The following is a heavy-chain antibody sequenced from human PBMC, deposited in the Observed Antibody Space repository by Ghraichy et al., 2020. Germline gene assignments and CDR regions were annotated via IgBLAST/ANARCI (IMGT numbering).Heavy chain of an antibody. CDR2: IRNDGSNK. CDR3: TVSASNFYFDY. Sequence: GGSLRLSCAASGFTFRNYAMHWVRQAPGKGLEWVAFIRNDGSNKNYADSVKGRFTISRDNSKNTLYLQMSSLRAEDTAVYYCTVSASNFYFDYWGQGTLVTVSS. CDR1: GFTFRNYA. J-gene: IGHJ4*02. V-gene: IGHV3-30*02. D-gene: IGHD1-7*01.